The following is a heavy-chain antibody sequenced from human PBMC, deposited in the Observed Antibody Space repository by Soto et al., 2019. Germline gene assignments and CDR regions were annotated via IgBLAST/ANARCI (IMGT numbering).Heavy chain of an antibody. CDR2: ISYDGSNK. D-gene: IGHD5-18*01. J-gene: IGHJ4*02. Sequence: QVQLVESGGGVVQPGRSLRLSCAASGFTFSSYGMHWVRQAPGKGLEWVAVISYDGSNKYYADSVKGRFTISRDNSKNTLYLEMNSLRAEDTDVYYCAKGSTAMTYFDYWGQGTLVTVSS. CDR1: GFTFSSYG. CDR3: AKGSTAMTYFDY. V-gene: IGHV3-30*18.